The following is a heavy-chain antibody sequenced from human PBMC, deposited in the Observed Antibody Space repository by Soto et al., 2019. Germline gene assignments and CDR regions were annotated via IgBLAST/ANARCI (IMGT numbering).Heavy chain of an antibody. CDR1: GFTFSGSA. Sequence: EVQLVESGGGLVQPGGSLKLSCAASGFTFSGSAMHWVRQASGKGLEWVGRIRSKANSYATAYAASVKGRFTISSDDSKNTAYLQMNSLKTEDTAVYYCTRQSQVLRYFDWLLYNGMDVWGQGTTVTVSS. V-gene: IGHV3-73*02. D-gene: IGHD3-9*01. CDR2: IRSKANSYAT. J-gene: IGHJ6*02. CDR3: TRQSQVLRYFDWLLYNGMDV.